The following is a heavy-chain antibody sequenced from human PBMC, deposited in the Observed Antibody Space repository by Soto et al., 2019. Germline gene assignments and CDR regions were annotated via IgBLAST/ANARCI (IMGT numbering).Heavy chain of an antibody. V-gene: IGHV3-23*01. Sequence: GGSLRLSCAASGFTFSSYAMSWVRQAPGKGLEWVSAISGSGGSTYYADSVKGRFTISRDNSKNTLYLQMNSLRAEDTAVYYCAKVGNYYDSSGYFWFDPWSQGTLVTVSS. CDR2: ISGSGGST. CDR3: AKVGNYYDSSGYFWFDP. J-gene: IGHJ5*02. CDR1: GFTFSSYA. D-gene: IGHD3-22*01.